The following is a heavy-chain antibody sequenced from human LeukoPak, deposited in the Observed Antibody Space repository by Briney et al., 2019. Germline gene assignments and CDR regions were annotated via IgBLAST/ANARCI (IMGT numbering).Heavy chain of an antibody. V-gene: IGHV4-34*01. CDR3: ARHRVVPAAHYYFDY. CDR2: INHSGST. Sequence: ETLSLTCAVYGGSFSGYYWSWIRQPPGKGLEWIGEINHSGSTNYNPSLKSRVTISVDTSKNQFSLKLSSVTAADTAVYYCARHRVVPAAHYYFDYWGQGTLVTVSS. J-gene: IGHJ4*02. D-gene: IGHD2-2*01. CDR1: GGSFSGYY.